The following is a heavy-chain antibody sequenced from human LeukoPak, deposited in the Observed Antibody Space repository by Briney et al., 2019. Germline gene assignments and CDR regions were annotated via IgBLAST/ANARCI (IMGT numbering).Heavy chain of an antibody. V-gene: IGHV3-33*06. J-gene: IGHJ4*02. Sequence: HSGRPLRLSCAASGFTFSSYGMHWVRQAPGKGLEWVAVIWYDGSNKYYADSVKGRFTISRDNSKNTLYLQMNSLRAEDTAVYYCAKDVSGQLVSLDYWGQGTLVTVSS. CDR3: AKDVSGQLVSLDY. CDR2: IWYDGSNK. CDR1: GFTFSSYG. D-gene: IGHD6-13*01.